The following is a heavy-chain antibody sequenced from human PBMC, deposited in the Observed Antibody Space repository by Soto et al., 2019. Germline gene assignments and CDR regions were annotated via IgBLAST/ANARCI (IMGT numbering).Heavy chain of an antibody. CDR2: INHSGST. D-gene: IGHD3-9*01. J-gene: IGHJ6*02. Sequence: SETLSLTCAVYGGSFSGYYWSWIRQPPGKGLEWIGEINHSGSTNYNPSLKSRVTISVDTSKNQFSLKLSSVTAADTAVYYCARWCGILTGYYGWHRSWDYGMDVWGQGTTVTVSS. V-gene: IGHV4-34*01. CDR3: ARWCGILTGYYGWHRSWDYGMDV. CDR1: GGSFSGYY.